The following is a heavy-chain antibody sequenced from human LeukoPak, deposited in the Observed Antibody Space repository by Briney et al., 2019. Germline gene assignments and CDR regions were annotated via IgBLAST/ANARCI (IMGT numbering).Heavy chain of an antibody. Sequence: ERSLRLSCAASGFIFRNYGMHWVRQAPGKGLEWVAVTWYDGDHTYYADSVKGRFTISRDNFKNTLYLQMNNLRADDTAVYYCARELAADPYYDYAMDVWAKGPRSPSP. V-gene: IGHV3-33*01. CDR2: TWYDGDHT. J-gene: IGHJ6*02. CDR1: GFIFRNYG. CDR3: ARELAADPYYDYAMDV. D-gene: IGHD6-13*01.